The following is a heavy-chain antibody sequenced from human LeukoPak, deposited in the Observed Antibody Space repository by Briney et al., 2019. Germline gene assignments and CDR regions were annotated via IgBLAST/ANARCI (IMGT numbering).Heavy chain of an antibody. D-gene: IGHD6-19*01. Sequence: SETLSLTCAVSGGSISSSNWWRWVRQPPGKGLEGIGEIYHSGSTHYNPSLKSRVTISVDTSKNQFSLKLSSVTAADTAMYYCARDETYSSDWQSNHYYYYMDVWGKGTTVTVSS. V-gene: IGHV4-4*02. CDR2: IYHSGST. J-gene: IGHJ6*03. CDR1: GGSISSSNW. CDR3: ARDETYSSDWQSNHYYYYMDV.